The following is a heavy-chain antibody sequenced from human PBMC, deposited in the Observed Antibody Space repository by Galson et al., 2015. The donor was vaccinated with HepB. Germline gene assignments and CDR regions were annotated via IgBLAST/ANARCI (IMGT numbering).Heavy chain of an antibody. Sequence: LVKPTQTLTLTCTFSGFSLSTSGMCVSWIRQPPGKALEWLALIDWDDDKYYSTSLKTRLTISKDTSKNQVVLTMTNMDPVDTATYYCARIHSADSSGYYYDYWGQGTLVTVSS. CDR1: GFSLSTSGMC. CDR2: IDWDDDK. D-gene: IGHD3-22*01. J-gene: IGHJ4*02. CDR3: ARIHSADSSGYYYDY. V-gene: IGHV2-70*01.